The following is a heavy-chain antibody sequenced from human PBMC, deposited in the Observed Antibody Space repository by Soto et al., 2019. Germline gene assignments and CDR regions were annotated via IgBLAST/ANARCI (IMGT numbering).Heavy chain of an antibody. CDR2: IIPILGIA. CDR1: GGTFSSYT. J-gene: IGHJ5*02. Sequence: QVQLVQSGAEVKKPGSSVKVSCKASGGTFSSYTISWVRQAPGQGLGWMGRIIPILGIANYAQKFQGRVTITADKSTGTAYMERSSLRSEDTAVYYCARGPRRTMVRGVNFRFDPWGQGTLVTVSS. CDR3: ARGPRRTMVRGVNFRFDP. V-gene: IGHV1-69*02. D-gene: IGHD3-10*01.